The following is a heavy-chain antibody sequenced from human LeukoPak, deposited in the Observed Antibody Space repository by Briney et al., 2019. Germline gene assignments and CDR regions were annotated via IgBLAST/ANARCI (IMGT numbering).Heavy chain of an antibody. CDR1: GFTFSSYA. CDR2: IWYDGNNK. Sequence: GGSLRLSCAASGFTFSSYAMHWVRQAPGKGLEWVAVIWYDGNNKYYADSVKGRFTISRDNSKNTMYLQMNSLRAEDTAVYYCARETSGHHDYWGQGTLVTVSS. CDR3: ARETSGHHDY. J-gene: IGHJ4*02. D-gene: IGHD3-10*01. V-gene: IGHV3-33*01.